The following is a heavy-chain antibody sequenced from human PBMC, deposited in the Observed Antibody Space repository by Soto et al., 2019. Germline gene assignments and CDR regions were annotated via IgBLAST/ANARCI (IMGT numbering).Heavy chain of an antibody. D-gene: IGHD6-13*01. CDR3: ARVAAAGDFYYYYGMDV. Sequence: QVQLVQSGAEVKKPGSSVKVSCKASGGTFSSYAISWVRQAPGQGLEWMGGIIPTFGTANYAQKFQGRVTIPADESTSTAYMELSSLRSEDTAVYYCARVAAAGDFYYYYGMDVWGQGTTVTVSS. J-gene: IGHJ6*02. CDR2: IIPTFGTA. CDR1: GGTFSSYA. V-gene: IGHV1-69*12.